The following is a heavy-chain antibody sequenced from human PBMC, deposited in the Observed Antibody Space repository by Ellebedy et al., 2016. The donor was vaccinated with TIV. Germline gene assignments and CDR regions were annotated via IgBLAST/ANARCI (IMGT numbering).Heavy chain of an antibody. CDR1: GFTFSDYY. CDR3: ARESGRGAFDI. CDR2: INHSGST. J-gene: IGHJ3*02. D-gene: IGHD3-10*01. V-gene: IGHV4-34*01. Sequence: GSLRLSXAVSGFTFSDYYMSWIRQAPGKGLEWIGEINHSGSTDYNPSLKSRVTISVDTSKNQFSLKLSSVTAADTAVYYCARESGRGAFDIWGQGTMVTVSS.